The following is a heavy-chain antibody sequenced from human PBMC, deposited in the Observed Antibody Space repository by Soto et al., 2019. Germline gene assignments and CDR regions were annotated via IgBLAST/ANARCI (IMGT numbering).Heavy chain of an antibody. CDR3: VAGTGNFDY. Sequence: ETLSLTCTVSGGSISSSSYYWGWIRQPPGKGLEWIGSIYYSGSTYYNPSLKSRVTISVDTSKNQFSLKLSSVTAADTAVYIAVAGTGNFDYWGQGTLVTVSS. D-gene: IGHD6-19*01. J-gene: IGHJ4*02. V-gene: IGHV4-39*01. CDR2: IYYSGST. CDR1: GGSISSSSYY.